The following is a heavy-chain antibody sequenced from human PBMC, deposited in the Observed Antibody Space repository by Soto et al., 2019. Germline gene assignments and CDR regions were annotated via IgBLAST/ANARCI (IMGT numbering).Heavy chain of an antibody. J-gene: IGHJ4*02. CDR2: IRSRADGETT. CDR1: GFTFNNAW. V-gene: IGHV3-15*01. D-gene: IGHD5-18*01. Sequence: EVQLVESGGGLVEPGGSLRLSCAASGFTFNNAWMSWVRQAPGKVLEWVGRIRSRADGETTDYAVPVKGRFTISRDDSKNTLSLQMNSLKTEDTAVYYCTTGTAVAKYYFDFWGQGTLVTVSS. CDR3: TTGTAVAKYYFDF.